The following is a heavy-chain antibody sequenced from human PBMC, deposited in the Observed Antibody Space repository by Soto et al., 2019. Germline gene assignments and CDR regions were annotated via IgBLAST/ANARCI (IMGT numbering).Heavy chain of an antibody. CDR3: ARGGVDTAMVFDY. CDR1: GGSISSYY. Sequence: SEPLSLTCTVSGGSISSYYWSWIRQPPGKGLEWIGYIYYSGSTNYNPSLKSRVTISVDTSKNQFSLKLSSVTAADTAVYYCARGGVDTAMVFDYWGQGTLVTVSS. CDR2: IYYSGST. J-gene: IGHJ4*02. V-gene: IGHV4-59*01. D-gene: IGHD5-18*01.